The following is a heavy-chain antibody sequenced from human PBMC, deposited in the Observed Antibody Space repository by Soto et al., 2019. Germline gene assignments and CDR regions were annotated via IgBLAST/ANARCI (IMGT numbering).Heavy chain of an antibody. J-gene: IGHJ5*02. Sequence: SETLSLTCTVSGGSISSSSYYWGWIRQPPGKGLEWIGSIYYSGSTYYNPSLKSRVTISVDTSKNQFSLKLSSVTAADTAVYYCARQKGAAGTSRWFDPWGQGTLVTVSS. V-gene: IGHV4-39*01. CDR1: GGSISSSSYY. CDR2: IYYSGST. CDR3: ARQKGAAGTSRWFDP. D-gene: IGHD6-13*01.